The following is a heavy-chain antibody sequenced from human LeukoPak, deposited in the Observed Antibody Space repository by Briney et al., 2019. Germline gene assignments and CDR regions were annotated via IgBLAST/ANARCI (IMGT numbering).Heavy chain of an antibody. J-gene: IGHJ4*02. Sequence: PSETLSLTCTVSGGSISGYYWSWIRQPAGKGLEWIGRIYTSGSANYNSSLKSRVTMSVDTSKNQFSLKLSSVTAADTAVYYCASDTSGYYYFDHWGQGTLATVSS. CDR2: IYTSGSA. D-gene: IGHD3-22*01. V-gene: IGHV4-4*07. CDR3: ASDTSGYYYFDH. CDR1: GGSISGYY.